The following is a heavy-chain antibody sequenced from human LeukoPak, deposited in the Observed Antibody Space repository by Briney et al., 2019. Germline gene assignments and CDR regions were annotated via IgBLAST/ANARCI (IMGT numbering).Heavy chain of an antibody. J-gene: IGHJ3*02. CDR1: GGSISSSSYY. CDR2: IYYSGST. Sequence: SETLSLTCTVSGGSISSSSYYWGWIRQPPGKGLEWIGSIYYSGSTYYNPSLKSRVTISVDTSKSQFSLKLSSVTAADTAVYYCARRYYDSSGYYSDAFDIWGQGTMVTVSS. V-gene: IGHV4-39*01. D-gene: IGHD3-22*01. CDR3: ARRYYDSSGYYSDAFDI.